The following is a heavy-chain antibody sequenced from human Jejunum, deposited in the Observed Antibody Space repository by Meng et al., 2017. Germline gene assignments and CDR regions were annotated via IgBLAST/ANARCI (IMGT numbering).Heavy chain of an antibody. CDR2: ISHSGST. Sequence: QVKLQQWGEGLLKPSETLSLTCAVSGGSLKDFYWNWIRQPPGKGLEWIGEISHSGSTNYNPSLKSRVTISVDRSQNQLSLKLTSVSGTDTAVYFCARALGAYGDSGFAYWGQGALVTVSS. CDR3: ARALGAYGDSGFAY. V-gene: IGHV4-34*01. D-gene: IGHD4-17*01. CDR1: GGSLKDFY. J-gene: IGHJ4*02.